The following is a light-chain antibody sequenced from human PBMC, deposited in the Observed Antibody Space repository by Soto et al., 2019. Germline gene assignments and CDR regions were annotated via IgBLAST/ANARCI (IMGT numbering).Light chain of an antibody. J-gene: IGKJ4*01. CDR1: QSVINTN. V-gene: IGKV3-20*01. CDR3: QQFGSSPPVT. Sequence: EIVLTQSPGTLSLSPGERATLSCRASQSVINTNLAWYQQKPGQAPSLLIHGASSRATGIPDRFSGSGSGADVSLTVSVLEPEDFAVYYCQQFGSSPPVTFGGGTKVEIK. CDR2: GAS.